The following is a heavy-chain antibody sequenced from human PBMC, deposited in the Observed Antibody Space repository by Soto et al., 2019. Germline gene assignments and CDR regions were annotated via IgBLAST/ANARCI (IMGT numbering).Heavy chain of an antibody. CDR3: TKDLGSSC. V-gene: IGHV3-21*01. Sequence: EVQLVESGGGLVKPGGSLSLSCAASGFTFSNHAMNWVRQTPGKGLEWVSSITTSSTYIYYTDSVKGRFTISRDDAKNSLYLQMNSLRAEDTAVYYCTKDLGSSCWGQGTLVTVSS. D-gene: IGHD1-26*01. J-gene: IGHJ1*01. CDR1: GFTFSNHA. CDR2: ITTSSTYI.